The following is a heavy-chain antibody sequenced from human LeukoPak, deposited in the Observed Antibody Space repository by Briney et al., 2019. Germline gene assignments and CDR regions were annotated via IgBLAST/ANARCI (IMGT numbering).Heavy chain of an antibody. J-gene: IGHJ4*02. CDR2: IYDSGST. V-gene: IGHV4-39*01. D-gene: IGHD4-11*01. CDR3: ARRTTVTIPFGY. CDR1: GGSIRSSYYY. Sequence: PSETLSLTCTVSGGSIRSSYYYWGWIRQPPGKGLEWIGSIYDSGSTYYNPSLKSRVTISVDTSKNQFSPKLNSVTAADTAVYYCARRTTVTIPFGYWGQGTLVTVSS.